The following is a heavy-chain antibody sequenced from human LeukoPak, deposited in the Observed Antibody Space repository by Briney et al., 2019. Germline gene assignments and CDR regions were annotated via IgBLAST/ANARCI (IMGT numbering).Heavy chain of an antibody. D-gene: IGHD1-26*01. J-gene: IGHJ4*02. CDR3: AREVGSSGSYGYFDY. V-gene: IGHV4-59*12. Sequence: SETLSLTCTVSGGSISSYYRSWIRQPLGKGLEWIGYIFHSGGTNYNPSLKSRVTISVDTSKNQFSLKLSSVTAADTAVYYCAREVGSSGSYGYFDYWGQGTLVTVSS. CDR2: IFHSGGT. CDR1: GGSISSYY.